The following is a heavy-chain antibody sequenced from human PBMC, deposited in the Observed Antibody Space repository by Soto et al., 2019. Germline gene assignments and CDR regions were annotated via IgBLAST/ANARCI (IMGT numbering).Heavy chain of an antibody. D-gene: IGHD2-21*02. CDR2: INHSGST. V-gene: IGHV4-34*01. CDR1: GGSFSGYY. J-gene: IGHJ4*02. CDR3: ARGPWDCGGDCYSRSPFDY. Sequence: SETLSLTCAVYGGSFSGYYWSWIRQPPGKGLEWIGGINHSGSTNYNPSLRSRVTISVDTSKDQFSLKLSSVTAADTAVYYCARGPWDCGGDCYSRSPFDYWGQGTLVTSPQ.